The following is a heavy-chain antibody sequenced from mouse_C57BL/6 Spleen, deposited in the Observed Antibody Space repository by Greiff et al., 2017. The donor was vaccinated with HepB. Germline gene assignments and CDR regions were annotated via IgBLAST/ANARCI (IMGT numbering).Heavy chain of an antibody. Sequence: EVKLQESGPELVKPGASVKMSCKASGYTFTDYNMHWVKQSHGKSLEWIGYINPNNGGTSYNQKFKGKATLTVNKSSSTAYMELRSLTSEDSAVYYCAPTVSYYFDYWGQGTTLTVSS. CDR2: INPNNGGT. D-gene: IGHD1-1*01. CDR3: APTVSYYFDY. V-gene: IGHV1-22*01. J-gene: IGHJ2*01. CDR1: GYTFTDYN.